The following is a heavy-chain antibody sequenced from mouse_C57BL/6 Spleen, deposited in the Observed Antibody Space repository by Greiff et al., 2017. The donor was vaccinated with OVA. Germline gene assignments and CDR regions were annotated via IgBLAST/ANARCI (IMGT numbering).Heavy chain of an antibody. CDR2: ISSGSSTI. D-gene: IGHD1-1*01. J-gene: IGHJ1*03. V-gene: IGHV5-17*01. CDR1: GFTFSDYG. CDR3: ARGKGYYGSRGDWYFDV. Sequence: EVQLVESGGGLVKPGGSLKLSCAASGFTFSDYGMHWVRQAPEKGLEWVAYISSGSSTIYYAETVKGRFTISRDNAKNTLFLQMTSLRSEDTAMYYCARGKGYYGSRGDWYFDVWGTGTTVTVSS.